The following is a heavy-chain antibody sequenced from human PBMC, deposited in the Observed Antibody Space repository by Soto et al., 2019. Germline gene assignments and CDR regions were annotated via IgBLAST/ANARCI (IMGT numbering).Heavy chain of an antibody. CDR1: GGSISSDSYY. J-gene: IGHJ4*02. Sequence: SETLYLTCTVSGGSISSDSYYWGWIRQPPGGGLEWIGHIFYTGNTHYNPALNRRVTVSIDTSTNQFSLILTSVTAAAPAVYSCGTRQARTLLKYFDYWAQGALVTVSS. D-gene: IGHD1-26*01. CDR3: GTRQARTLLKYFDY. V-gene: IGHV4-39*01. CDR2: IFYTGNT.